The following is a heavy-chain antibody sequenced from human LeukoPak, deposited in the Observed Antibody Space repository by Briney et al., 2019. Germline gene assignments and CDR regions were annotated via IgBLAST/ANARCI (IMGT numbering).Heavy chain of an antibody. D-gene: IGHD4-17*01. CDR3: ARDQTTVTTDY. CDR1: GFTFSSYW. CDR2: IKQDGSEK. J-gene: IGHJ4*02. V-gene: IGHV3-7*01. Sequence: GGSLSLSCAASGFTFSSYWMSWVRQAPGKGLEWVANIKQDGSEKYYADSVKGRFTISRNNAKNSLYLQMNSLRAEDTAVYYCARDQTTVTTDYWGQGTLVTVSS.